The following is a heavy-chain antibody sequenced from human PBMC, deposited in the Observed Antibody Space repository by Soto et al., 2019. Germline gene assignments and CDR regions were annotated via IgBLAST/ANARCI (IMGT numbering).Heavy chain of an antibody. CDR1: GGSISRGGYY. V-gene: IGHV4-31*03. D-gene: IGHD4-17*01. CDR3: ARLTTLYYYYGMDV. CDR2: SYDSGST. Sequence: QVQLQESGPGLVKPSQTLSLTCTVSGGSISRGGYYWSWSRQHPGKGLEWIGYSYDSGSTYYNPSLKSRVTISVDASKNQFSLKLSSVTAADTAVYYCARLTTLYYYYGMDVWGQGTTVTVSS. J-gene: IGHJ6*02.